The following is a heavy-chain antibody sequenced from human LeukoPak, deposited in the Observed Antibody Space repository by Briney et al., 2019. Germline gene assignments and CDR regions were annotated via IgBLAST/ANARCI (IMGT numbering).Heavy chain of an antibody. CDR1: GFTFSSYA. V-gene: IGHV3-64*01. CDR2: ISSNGGST. CDR3: ARAYIVGATEIAY. Sequence: GGSLRLSCAASGFTFSSYAMHWVRQAPGKGLEYVSAISSNGGSTYYANSVKGRFTISRDNSKNTLYLQMGSLRAADMAVYYFARAYIVGATEIAYGGQGTLVTVS. D-gene: IGHD1-26*01. J-gene: IGHJ4*02.